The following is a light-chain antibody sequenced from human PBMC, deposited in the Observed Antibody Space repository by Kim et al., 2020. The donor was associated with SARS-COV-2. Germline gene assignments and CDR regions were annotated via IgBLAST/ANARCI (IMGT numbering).Light chain of an antibody. CDR1: QRINNN. Sequence: VSPGEGVTLSCRASQRINNNLAWYHQKPVQAPRLVIYGASTRATGIPARFSGSGSGTEFTLTISSLQPEDSAVYYCQQYYLWPRTFGVGTKVDIK. CDR2: GAS. CDR3: QQYYLWPRT. J-gene: IGKJ4*02. V-gene: IGKV3-15*01.